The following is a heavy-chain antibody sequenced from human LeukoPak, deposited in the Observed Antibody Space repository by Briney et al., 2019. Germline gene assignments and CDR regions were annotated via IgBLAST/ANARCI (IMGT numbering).Heavy chain of an antibody. CDR1: GYSSTSYW. J-gene: IGHJ5*02. D-gene: IGHD2-15*01. Sequence: GEAMEISWTGSGYSSTSYWNCWVRQMPGELLELMGINYPGDSDTRYSASFQGQVTISADKSISCAYLQWSSLKASDTAMYYCARHNLGYCSGGSCYSPWFDPWGQGTLVTVSS. CDR3: ARHNLGYCSGGSCYSPWFDP. V-gene: IGHV5-51*01. CDR2: NYPGDSDT.